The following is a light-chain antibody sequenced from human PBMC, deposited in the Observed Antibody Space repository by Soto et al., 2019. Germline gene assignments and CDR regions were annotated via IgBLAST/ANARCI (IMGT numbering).Light chain of an antibody. V-gene: IGKV1-9*01. Sequence: IQLTQSPSSLSASVGDRVTITCRASQGINNFLAWYQQRPGKAPQLLVYGASTLQSGVPSRFSGSGSGTDFHLHIRRLQPEDFSTYYWQQLNNFRFTFGQGNKLDIK. J-gene: IGKJ2*01. CDR3: QQLNNFRFT. CDR2: GAS. CDR1: QGINNF.